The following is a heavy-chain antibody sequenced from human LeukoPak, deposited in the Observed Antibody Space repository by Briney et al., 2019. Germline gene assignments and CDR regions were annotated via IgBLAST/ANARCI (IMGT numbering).Heavy chain of an antibody. CDR3: ARDPHSSSSHSIDY. D-gene: IGHD6-6*01. Sequence: GASVKVSCKASGYTFTGYYMHWVRQAPGQGLEWMGRINPNSGGTNYAQKFQGRVTMTRDTSFNTAYMDLSRLRSDDTAVYYCARDPHSSSSHSIDYWGQGTLVTVSS. CDR2: INPNSGGT. J-gene: IGHJ4*02. V-gene: IGHV1-2*06. CDR1: GYTFTGYY.